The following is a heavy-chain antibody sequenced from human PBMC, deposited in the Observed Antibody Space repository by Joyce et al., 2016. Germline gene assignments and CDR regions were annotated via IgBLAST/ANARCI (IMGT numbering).Heavy chain of an antibody. CDR1: GIIFSNKE. Sequence: EVQLVESGGGLVQPGGSLRLSCAASGIIFSNKEMNWVRQAPGKRLEWVSSINSDDSRIHYADSVRGRFTISRDNARNSLYLEMNSLRVEDTAIYYCTTPSCANWGQGSLVTVSS. V-gene: IGHV3-48*03. CDR2: INSDDSRI. D-gene: IGHD2-2*01. CDR3: TTPSCAN. J-gene: IGHJ4*02.